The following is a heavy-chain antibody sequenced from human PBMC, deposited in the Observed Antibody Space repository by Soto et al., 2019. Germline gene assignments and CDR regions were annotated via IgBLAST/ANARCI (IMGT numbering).Heavy chain of an antibody. V-gene: IGHV3-33*01. D-gene: IGHD6-19*01. CDR1: GFTFSAYG. Sequence: QVQLVESGGGVVQPGTSLRLSCAASGFTFSAYGLHWVRQAPGKGLDWVALIWYDGSRTHYAESVKGLFTISRDNSKNTLFLQMNSLRVEDTAVYYCAREQIGVAGSTYDYWGQGTLVTVSS. CDR3: AREQIGVAGSTYDY. CDR2: IWYDGSRT. J-gene: IGHJ4*02.